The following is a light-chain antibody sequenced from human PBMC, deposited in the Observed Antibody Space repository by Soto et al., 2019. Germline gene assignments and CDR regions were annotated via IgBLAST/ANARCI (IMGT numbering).Light chain of an antibody. CDR2: SNN. CDR3: HSYDSSLSAVV. CDR1: SSNIGAGYD. J-gene: IGLJ3*02. V-gene: IGLV1-40*01. Sequence: QSVLTQLPSVSGAPGQRVTISCTGTSSNIGAGYDVHWYQQLPGKAPTRLISSNNDRPSGVPDRFSGSKTGTSASLAITRRQADDEAHYYCHSYDSSLSAVVFGGGNKLTVL.